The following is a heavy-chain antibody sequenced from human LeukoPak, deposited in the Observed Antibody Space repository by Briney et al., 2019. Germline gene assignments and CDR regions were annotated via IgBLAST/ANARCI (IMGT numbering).Heavy chain of an antibody. CDR3: AREGYYGSGSYYRKMGMDV. CDR2: ISSSGSTI. Sequence: GGSLRLSCAASGFTFSSYVMNWVRQAPGKGLDWFSYISSSGSTIYYADSVKGRFTISRDNAKNSLYLQMNSLRAEDTAVYYCAREGYYGSGSYYRKMGMDVWGQGTTVTVSS. CDR1: GFTFSSYV. J-gene: IGHJ6*02. V-gene: IGHV3-48*03. D-gene: IGHD3-10*01.